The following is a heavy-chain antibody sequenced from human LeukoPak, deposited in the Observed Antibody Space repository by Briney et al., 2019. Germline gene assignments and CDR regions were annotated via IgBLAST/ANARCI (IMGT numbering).Heavy chain of an antibody. J-gene: IGHJ4*02. Sequence: SETLSLTCAVYGGSFSGYYWSWIRQPPGKGLEWIGEINHSGSANYNPSLKSRVTISVDTSKNQFSLKLSSVTAADTAVYYCARDYRYGSLDYWGQGTLVTVSS. CDR3: ARDYRYGSLDY. V-gene: IGHV4-34*01. CDR2: INHSGSA. D-gene: IGHD5-18*01. CDR1: GGSFSGYY.